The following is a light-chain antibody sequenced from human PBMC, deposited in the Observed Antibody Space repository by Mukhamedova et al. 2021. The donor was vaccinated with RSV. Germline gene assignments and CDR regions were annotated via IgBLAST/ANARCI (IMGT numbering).Light chain of an antibody. Sequence: RITCQGDSLRSYYASWYQQKPGQAPVLVIYGKNNRPSGIPDRFSGSSSGNTASLTITGAQAEDEADYYCNSRDSSGNLYV. CDR2: GKN. CDR1: SLRSYY. CDR3: NSRDSSGNLYV. V-gene: IGLV3-19*01. J-gene: IGLJ1*01.